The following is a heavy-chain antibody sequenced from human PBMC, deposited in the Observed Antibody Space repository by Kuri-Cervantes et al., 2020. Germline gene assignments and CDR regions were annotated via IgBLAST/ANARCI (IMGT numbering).Heavy chain of an antibody. CDR2: IRSKANSYAT. Sequence: GESLKISCAASGFTFSGSAMHWVRQASGKGLEWVGRIRSKANSYATAYAASVKGRFTISRDDSKNTAYLQMNSLKTEDTAVYYCAKAYSGSYLDYWGQGTLVTVSS. V-gene: IGHV3-73*01. D-gene: IGHD1-26*01. CDR1: GFTFSGSA. J-gene: IGHJ4*02. CDR3: AKAYSGSYLDY.